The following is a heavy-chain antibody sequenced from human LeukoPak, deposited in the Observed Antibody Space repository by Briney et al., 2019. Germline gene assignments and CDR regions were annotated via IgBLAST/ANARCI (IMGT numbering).Heavy chain of an antibody. CDR1: GGSFSGYY. CDR3: ARAQWLHYFDY. D-gene: IGHD6-19*01. CDR2: INHSGST. V-gene: IGHV4-34*01. Sequence: SETLSLTRAVYGGSFSGYYWSWIRQPPGKGLEWIGEINHSGSTNYNPSLKSRVTISVDTSKNQFSLELSSVTAADTAVHYCARAQWLHYFDYWGQGTLVTVSS. J-gene: IGHJ4*02.